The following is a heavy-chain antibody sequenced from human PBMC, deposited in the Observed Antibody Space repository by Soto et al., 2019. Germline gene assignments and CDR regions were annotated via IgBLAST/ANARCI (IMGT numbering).Heavy chain of an antibody. CDR2: IIPLFGTP. Sequence: QVQLVQSGAEVRKPGSSVKVSCKASGGTFTSYAISWVRRAPGQGLEWIGGIIPLFGTPDYAQKFQGRVTITADESTSTAYLELKTLRSEDTALYYCATDGDLVGATARRGFEDWGQGTLVTVSS. J-gene: IGHJ4*02. CDR3: ATDGDLVGATARRGFED. CDR1: GGTFTSYA. V-gene: IGHV1-69*01. D-gene: IGHD1-26*01.